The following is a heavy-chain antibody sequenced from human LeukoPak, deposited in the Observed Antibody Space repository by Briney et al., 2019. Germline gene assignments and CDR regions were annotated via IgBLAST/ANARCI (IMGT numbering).Heavy chain of an antibody. CDR1: GFTFSSYA. D-gene: IGHD2-2*01. CDR3: AKEHDCSSTSCSGAFDI. J-gene: IGHJ3*02. Sequence: GGSLRLSCAASGFTFSSYAMSWVRQAPGKGLEWVSAISGSGGSTYYADSVKGRFTISRDNSKNTLYLQMNSLRAEDTAVYYCAKEHDCSSTSCSGAFDIWGQGTMVTVSS. V-gene: IGHV3-23*01. CDR2: ISGSGGST.